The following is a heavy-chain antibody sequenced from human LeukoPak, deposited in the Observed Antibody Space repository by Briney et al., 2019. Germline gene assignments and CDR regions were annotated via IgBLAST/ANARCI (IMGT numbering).Heavy chain of an antibody. CDR2: INPSRNT. CDR3: ARSYFGSGSYFRY. D-gene: IGHD3-10*01. Sequence: SETLSLTCAVFGGSFSGYYWNWIRQPPGKGLEWIGQINPSRNTNYNPSLKSRVTISVDTSKKQFSLKLTSVTAADTAVYYCARSYFGSGSYFRYWGQGTLVTVSP. J-gene: IGHJ4*02. CDR1: GGSFSGYY. V-gene: IGHV4-34*01.